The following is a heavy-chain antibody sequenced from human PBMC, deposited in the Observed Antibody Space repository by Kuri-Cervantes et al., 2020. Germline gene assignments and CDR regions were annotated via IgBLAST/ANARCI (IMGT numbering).Heavy chain of an antibody. J-gene: IGHJ6*02. V-gene: IGHV3-30*18. CDR3: AKEGSRYYYYGMDV. CDR2: ISYDGSNK. D-gene: IGHD3-10*01. CDR1: GFTFSSYG. Sequence: GESRKISCAASGFTFSSYGMHWVRQAPGKGLEWVAVISYDGSNKYYADSVKGRFAISRDNSKNTLYLQMNSLRAEDTAVYYCAKEGSRYYYYGMDVWGQGTTVTVSS.